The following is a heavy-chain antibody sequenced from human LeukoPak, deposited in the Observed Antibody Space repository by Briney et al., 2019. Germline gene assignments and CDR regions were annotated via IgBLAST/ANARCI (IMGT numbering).Heavy chain of an antibody. Sequence: GGSLRLSSAASVFPFSIYSMTWVGQAPAKGLEWVSYISSSSSTIYYADSLKGRFTISRDDAENSLYLQMNSLRAEDTAVYYCARDSSVTAAPIDYWGQGTLVTVSS. CDR2: ISSSSSTI. CDR1: VFPFSIYS. V-gene: IGHV3-48*01. J-gene: IGHJ4*02. CDR3: ARDSSVTAAPIDY. D-gene: IGHD2-2*01.